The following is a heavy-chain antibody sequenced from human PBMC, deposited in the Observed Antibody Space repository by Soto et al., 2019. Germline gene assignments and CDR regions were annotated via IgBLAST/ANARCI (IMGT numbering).Heavy chain of an antibody. CDR3: ARSSYSSGYNSVSDYYYGMDV. D-gene: IGHD6-19*01. Sequence: SVKVSCKASGGTFSSYAISWVRQAPGQGLEWMGGIIPIFGTANYAQKFQGRVTITADESTSTAYMELSSLRSEDTAVYYCARSSYSSGYNSVSDYYYGMDVWGQGTTVTVSS. J-gene: IGHJ6*02. V-gene: IGHV1-69*13. CDR1: GGTFSSYA. CDR2: IIPIFGTA.